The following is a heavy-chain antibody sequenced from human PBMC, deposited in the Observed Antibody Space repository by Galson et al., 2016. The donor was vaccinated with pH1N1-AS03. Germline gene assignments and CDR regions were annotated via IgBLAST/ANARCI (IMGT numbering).Heavy chain of an antibody. CDR3: GKDDNYDFWVGYFGPDF. Sequence: QSGAEVKKPGASVKVSCKASGYTFTAYYMHWVRQAPGQGLEWMGWINADSGDTNYAQKFRGRVTLTRDTSTSTAYMELSTLRSDDTAVYYCGKDDNYDFWVGYFGPDFWGQGTLITVSS. V-gene: IGHV1-2*02. CDR1: GYTFTAYY. D-gene: IGHD3-3*01. J-gene: IGHJ4*02. CDR2: INADSGDT.